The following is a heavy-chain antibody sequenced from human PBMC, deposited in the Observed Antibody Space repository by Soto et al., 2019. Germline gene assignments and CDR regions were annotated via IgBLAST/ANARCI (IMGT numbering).Heavy chain of an antibody. Sequence: SETLSLTCAVSGWSFSVYYWSWIRQPPGKGLEWIGEINHSGSTNYNPSLKSRVTISVDTSKNQFSLKLSSVTAADTAVYYCARSPTERGYVSGSANTYLYYWGQATLFLVS. D-gene: IGHD3-10*01. CDR2: INHSGST. CDR3: ARSPTERGYVSGSANTYLYY. J-gene: IGHJ4*02. CDR1: GWSFSVYY. V-gene: IGHV4-34*01.